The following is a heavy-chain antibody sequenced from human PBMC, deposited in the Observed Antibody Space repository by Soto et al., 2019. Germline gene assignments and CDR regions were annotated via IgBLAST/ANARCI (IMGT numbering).Heavy chain of an antibody. J-gene: IGHJ4*02. V-gene: IGHV4-59*01. CDR2: IYYSGST. CDR3: ASSYYDILTGYYTFDY. D-gene: IGHD3-9*01. CDR1: GGSISSYY. Sequence: SETLSLTCTVSGGSISSYYWSWTRQPPGKGLEWIGYIYYSGSTNYNPSLKSRVTISVDTSKNQFSLKLSSVTAADTAVYYCASSYYDILTGYYTFDYWGQGTLVTVSS.